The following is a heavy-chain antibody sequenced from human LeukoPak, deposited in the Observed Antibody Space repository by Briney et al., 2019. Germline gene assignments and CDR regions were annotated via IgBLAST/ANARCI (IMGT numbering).Heavy chain of an antibody. J-gene: IGHJ5*02. D-gene: IGHD3-16*01. CDR2: IYHSGST. Sequence: SETLSLTCTVSGYPISSGYYWGWIRQPPGKGLEWIGSIYHSGSTYYNPSLKSRVTISVDTSKNQFSLKLSSVTAADTAVYYCARHVGARWFDPWGQGTLVTVSS. CDR3: ARHVGARWFDP. V-gene: IGHV4-38-2*02. CDR1: GYPISSGYY.